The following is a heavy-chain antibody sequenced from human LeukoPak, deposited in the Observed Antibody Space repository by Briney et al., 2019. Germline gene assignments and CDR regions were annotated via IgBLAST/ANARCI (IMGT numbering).Heavy chain of an antibody. J-gene: IGHJ4*02. D-gene: IGHD6-19*01. CDR2: ISGSGGSA. CDR3: AKDVTGQQWLVDY. V-gene: IGHV3-23*01. Sequence: PGGSLRLSCSASGFTFSTHVRTLVRQAPGKGLEWVSAISGSGGSAYYADSVKGRFTISRDNSRNTLYLQMNSLRADDTAIYYCAKDVTGQQWLVDYWGQGTLVTVSS. CDR1: GFTFSTHV.